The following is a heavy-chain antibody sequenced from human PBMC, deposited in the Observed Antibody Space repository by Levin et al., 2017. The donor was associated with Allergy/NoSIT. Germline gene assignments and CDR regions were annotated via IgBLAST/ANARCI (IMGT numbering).Heavy chain of an antibody. CDR2: ISSSSSYI. CDR3: ARVNGGFWSGYQDYYYGMDV. J-gene: IGHJ6*02. D-gene: IGHD3-3*01. CDR1: GFTFSSYS. V-gene: IGHV3-21*01. Sequence: GGSLRLSCAASGFTFSSYSMNWVRQAPGKGLEWVSSISSSSSYIYYADSVKGRFTISRDNAKNSLYLQMNSLRAEDTAVYYCARVNGGFWSGYQDYYYGMDVWGQGTTVTVSS.